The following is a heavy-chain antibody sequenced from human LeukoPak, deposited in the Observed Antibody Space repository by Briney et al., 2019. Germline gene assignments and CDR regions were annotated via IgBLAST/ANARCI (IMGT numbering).Heavy chain of an antibody. D-gene: IGHD5-18*01. Sequence: SETLSLTCTVSGGSISGYYWSWIRQPPGKGLEWIGYIYSSGSTNSNPSLKSRVTISVDSSKNQFSLNLTSVTAADTAVYYCARAQRGYSFVFDLWGLGTLATVSS. V-gene: IGHV4-59*08. CDR1: GGSISGYY. CDR2: IYSSGST. CDR3: ARAQRGYSFVFDL. J-gene: IGHJ4*02.